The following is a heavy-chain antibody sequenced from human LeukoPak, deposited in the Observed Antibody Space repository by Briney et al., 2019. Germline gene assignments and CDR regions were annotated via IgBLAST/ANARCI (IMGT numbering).Heavy chain of an antibody. Sequence: ASVKVSCKASGYTFTGYYMHWVRQAPGQGLEWMGRINPNSGGTNYAQKFQGRVTMTRDTSISTAYMELRRLRSDDTAVYYCARDYVWGSYRYRGLFDYWGQGTLVTVSS. J-gene: IGHJ4*02. D-gene: IGHD3-16*02. CDR1: GYTFTGYY. CDR2: INPNSGGT. V-gene: IGHV1-2*06. CDR3: ARDYVWGSYRYRGLFDY.